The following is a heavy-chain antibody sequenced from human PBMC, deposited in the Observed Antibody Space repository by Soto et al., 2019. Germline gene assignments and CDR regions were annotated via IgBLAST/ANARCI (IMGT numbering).Heavy chain of an antibody. D-gene: IGHD3-22*01. CDR2: INPSGGST. CDR3: ARSGGDSSGYYYGGDYSYGTYV. CDR1: GYTFTSYY. J-gene: IGHJ6*02. Sequence: ASVKVSCKESGYTFTSYYMHWVRQAPGQGLEWMGIINPSGGSTSYAQKFQGRVTMTRETSTSTVYMELSSLRSEDTAVYYGARSGGDSSGYYYGGDYSYGTYVWGQGTTVIVAS. V-gene: IGHV1-46*01.